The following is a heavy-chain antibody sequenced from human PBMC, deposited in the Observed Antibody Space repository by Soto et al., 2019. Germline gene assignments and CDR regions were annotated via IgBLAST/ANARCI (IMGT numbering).Heavy chain of an antibody. CDR1: GGSISSSSYY. V-gene: IGHV4-39*01. CDR3: ARQSGIAVAGTGY. D-gene: IGHD6-19*01. Sequence: QLQLQESGPGLVKPSETLSLTCTVSGGSISSSSYYWGWIRQPPGKGLEWIGSIYYSGSTYYNPSLKRRVTISVDTSKNQFSLKLSSVTAADTAVYYCARQSGIAVAGTGYWGQGTLVTVSS. CDR2: IYYSGST. J-gene: IGHJ4*02.